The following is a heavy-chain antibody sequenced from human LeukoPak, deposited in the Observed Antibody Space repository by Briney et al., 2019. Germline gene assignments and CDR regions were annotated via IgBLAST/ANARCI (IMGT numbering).Heavy chain of an antibody. CDR3: AKWIVVVPAGYGMDV. CDR2: IYSGGST. D-gene: IGHD2-2*01. V-gene: IGHV3-53*01. Sequence: GGSLRLSCAASGFTVSSNYMSWVRQAPGKGLEWVSVIYSGGSTYYADSVKGRFTISRDNSKNTLYLQMNSLRAEDTAVYYCAKWIVVVPAGYGMDVWGQGTTVTVSS. CDR1: GFTVSSNY. J-gene: IGHJ6*02.